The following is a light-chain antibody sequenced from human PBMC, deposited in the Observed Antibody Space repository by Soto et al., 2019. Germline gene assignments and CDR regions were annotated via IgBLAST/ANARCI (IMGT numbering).Light chain of an antibody. V-gene: IGKV1-13*02. CDR3: QQFNSYPLEP. Sequence: AIQLTQSPSSLSADVGDRVTITCRASQGISSALAWYQQKPGKAPKLLIYDASSLESGVPSRFSGSGSGTDFTLTISSLQPEDFATYYCQQFNSYPLEPFGPGTKVDIK. J-gene: IGKJ3*01. CDR1: QGISSA. CDR2: DAS.